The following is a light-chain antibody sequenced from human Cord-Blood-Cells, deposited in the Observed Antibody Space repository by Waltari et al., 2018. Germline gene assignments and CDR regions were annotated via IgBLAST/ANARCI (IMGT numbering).Light chain of an antibody. CDR3: SSYTSSSTLEG. Sequence: QSALTQPASVSGSPGQSITIPCTGTSSDVGGYNYVSWYQQHPGKAPKLMIYDVSNRPSGVSNRFSGSKSGNTASLTISGLQAEDEADYYCSSYTSSSTLEGFGTGTKVTVL. J-gene: IGLJ1*01. CDR2: DVS. CDR1: SSDVGGYNY. V-gene: IGLV2-14*01.